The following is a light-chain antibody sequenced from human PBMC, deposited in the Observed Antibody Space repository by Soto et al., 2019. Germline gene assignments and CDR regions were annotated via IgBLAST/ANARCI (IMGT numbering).Light chain of an antibody. Sequence: EIVFTESPATLYLAPGDRANLSCRASQSVGTYLGWFQQKPGQAPRLLIYDASNRATGIPARFSGSGSETDFTLTISSLEPEDSAVYYCQQRASWVTFGQGTRLEIK. CDR1: QSVGTY. CDR2: DAS. CDR3: QQRASWVT. J-gene: IGKJ5*01. V-gene: IGKV3-11*01.